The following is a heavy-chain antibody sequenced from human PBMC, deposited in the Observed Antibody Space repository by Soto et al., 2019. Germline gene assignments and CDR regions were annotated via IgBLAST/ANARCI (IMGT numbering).Heavy chain of an antibody. CDR3: ASSDYYDSSGFGDGAFDI. CDR2: IYYSGST. J-gene: IGHJ3*02. Sequence: QVQLQESGPGLVKPSQTLSLTCTVSGGSISSGDYYWSWIRQPPGKGLEWIGYIYYSGSTYYNPSLKSRVTISVDTSKNQFSLKLSSVTAADTAVYYCASSDYYDSSGFGDGAFDIWGQGTMVTVSS. V-gene: IGHV4-30-4*01. CDR1: GGSISSGDYY. D-gene: IGHD3-22*01.